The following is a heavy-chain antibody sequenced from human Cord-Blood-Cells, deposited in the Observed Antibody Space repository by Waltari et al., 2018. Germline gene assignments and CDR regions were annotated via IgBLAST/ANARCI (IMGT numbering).Heavy chain of an antibody. Sequence: QVQLQESGPGLVKPSQTLSLTCTVSGGSISSGDYYWSLIRHPPGKGREWCGYSYYSGATYYNPSLKSRVTISVDTSKNQFSLKLSSVTAADTAVYYCARDPRVVGIYDAFDIWGQGTMVTVSS. CDR1: GGSISSGDYY. J-gene: IGHJ3*02. CDR2: SYYSGAT. V-gene: IGHV4-30-4*01. CDR3: ARDPRVVGIYDAFDI. D-gene: IGHD2-21*01.